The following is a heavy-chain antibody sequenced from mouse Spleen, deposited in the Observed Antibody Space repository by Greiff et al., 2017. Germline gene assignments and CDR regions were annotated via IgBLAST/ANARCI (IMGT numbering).Heavy chain of an antibody. D-gene: IGHD2-3*01. CDR3: ARGLWLLQVDYAMDY. J-gene: IGHJ4*01. CDR2: INYDGSST. V-gene: IGHV5-16*01. Sequence: EVKLVESEGGLVQPGSSMKLSCTASGFTFSDYYMAWVRQVPEKGLEWVANINYDGSSTYYLDSLKSRFIISRDNAKNILYLQMSSLKSEDTDTYYCARGLWLLQVDYAMDYWGQGTSVTVSS. CDR1: GFTFSDYY.